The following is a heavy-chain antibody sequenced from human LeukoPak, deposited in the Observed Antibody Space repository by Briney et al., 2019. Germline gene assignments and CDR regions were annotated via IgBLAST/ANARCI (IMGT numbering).Heavy chain of an antibody. V-gene: IGHV4-59*01. D-gene: IGHD5-18*01. CDR3: AREVEDTAMDPDAFDI. CDR1: GGSISSYY. Sequence: PSETLSLTCTVSGGSISSYYWSWIRQPPGKGLEWIGYIYYSGSTNYNPSLKSRVTISVDTSKNQFSLKLSSVTAADTAVYYCAREVEDTAMDPDAFDIWGQGTMVTVSS. CDR2: IYYSGST. J-gene: IGHJ3*02.